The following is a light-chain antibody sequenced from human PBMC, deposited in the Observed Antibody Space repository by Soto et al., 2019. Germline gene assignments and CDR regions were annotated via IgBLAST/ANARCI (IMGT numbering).Light chain of an antibody. CDR2: GTS. CDR3: QQYNLWPLT. CDR1: QSVSSY. J-gene: IGKJ4*01. Sequence: EIVMTQSPATLSVSPGERATLSCRASQSVSSYLAWYQQKPGQAPRLLIYGTSARATGISARFSGSGSETEFTLTISSLQSEDFAVYFCQQYNLWPLTFGGGTKVEIK. V-gene: IGKV3-15*01.